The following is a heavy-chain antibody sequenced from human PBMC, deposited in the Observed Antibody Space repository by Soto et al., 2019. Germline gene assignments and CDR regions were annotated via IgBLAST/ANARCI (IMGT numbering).Heavy chain of an antibody. CDR3: ARINLIYADAVGATHPKLLVDY. J-gene: IGHJ4*02. CDR1: GFSLSNARMG. Sequence: QVTLKESGPVLVKPTETLTLTGTVSGFSLSNARMGVSWIRQPPGKALEWLAHIFSNDEKYYSTSLKSRLTNAKDTSKSQVVLTMTNMDPVDTATYYCARINLIYADAVGATHPKLLVDYWGQGTLVTVSS. CDR2: IFSNDEK. V-gene: IGHV2-26*01. D-gene: IGHD1-26*01.